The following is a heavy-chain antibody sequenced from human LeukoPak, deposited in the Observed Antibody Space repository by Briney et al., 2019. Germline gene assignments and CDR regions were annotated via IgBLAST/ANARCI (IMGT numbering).Heavy chain of an antibody. D-gene: IGHD2-2*01. Sequence: GGSLRLSCAASGFTFSSCAMNWVRQAPGRGLEWVSGISGSGGSTYYADSVKGRFTISRDNSMHTLYLQMNSLRAEDTAVYYCAKQSGNIVVVPTAYDYWGQGTLVTVSS. J-gene: IGHJ4*02. CDR1: GFTFSSCA. CDR3: AKQSGNIVVVPTAYDY. V-gene: IGHV3-23*01. CDR2: ISGSGGST.